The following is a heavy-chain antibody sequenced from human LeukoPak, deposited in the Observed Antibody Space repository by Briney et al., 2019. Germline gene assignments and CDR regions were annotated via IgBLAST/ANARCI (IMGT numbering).Heavy chain of an antibody. CDR3: ARGLYGSGSYGGSFWFDP. D-gene: IGHD3-10*01. V-gene: IGHV4-34*01. CDR2: INHSGST. CDR1: GGSFSGYY. Sequence: SETLSLTCAVYGGSFSGYYWSWIRQPPGKGLEWIGEINHSGSTNYNPSLKSRVTISVDTSKNQFSLKLSSVTAADTAVYYCARGLYGSGSYGGSFWFDPWGQGTLVTVSS. J-gene: IGHJ5*02.